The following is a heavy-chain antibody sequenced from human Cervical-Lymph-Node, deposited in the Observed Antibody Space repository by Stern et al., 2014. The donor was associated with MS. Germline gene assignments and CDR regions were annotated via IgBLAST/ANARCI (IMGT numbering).Heavy chain of an antibody. J-gene: IGHJ4*02. Sequence: VQLVQSGAVMKAPGESLKISCKTSGYSFTTYWIGWVRQLPGKGLEWMGIIYPTDSDVKYSPSFQGQVTISVDKSISTAFLHWSSLKASDTAMYYCARLYSSTWYGDYWGRGTLVTVSS. CDR3: ARLYSSTWYGDY. V-gene: IGHV5-51*01. CDR1: GYSFTTYW. CDR2: IYPTDSDV. D-gene: IGHD6-13*01.